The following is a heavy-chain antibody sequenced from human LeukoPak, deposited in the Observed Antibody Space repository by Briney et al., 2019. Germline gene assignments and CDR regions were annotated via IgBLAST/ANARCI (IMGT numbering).Heavy chain of an antibody. Sequence: PGGSLRLSCAASGFTFIDYEMNWVRQAPGKGLEWVSGISWNSGSIGYADSVKGRFTISRDNSKNSLYLQMNSLRTEDTALYYCAKGKNTGSYLSHVDYWGQGTLVTVSS. J-gene: IGHJ4*02. D-gene: IGHD3-10*01. CDR1: GFTFIDYE. CDR3: AKGKNTGSYLSHVDY. CDR2: ISWNSGSI. V-gene: IGHV3-9*01.